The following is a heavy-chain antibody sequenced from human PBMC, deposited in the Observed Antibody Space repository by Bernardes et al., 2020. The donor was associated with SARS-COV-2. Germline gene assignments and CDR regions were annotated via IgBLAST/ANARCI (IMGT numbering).Heavy chain of an antibody. CDR2: IYHSGST. D-gene: IGHD4-4*01. Sequence: SETLSLTCAVSGGSISSSNWWSCVSQPPGKGLEWIGEIYHSGSTNYNPSLKSRVTISVDKSKNQFSLKLSSVTAADTAVYYCARVPDELQFPDYWGQGTLVTVSS. V-gene: IGHV4-4*02. J-gene: IGHJ4*02. CDR3: ARVPDELQFPDY. CDR1: GGSISSSNW.